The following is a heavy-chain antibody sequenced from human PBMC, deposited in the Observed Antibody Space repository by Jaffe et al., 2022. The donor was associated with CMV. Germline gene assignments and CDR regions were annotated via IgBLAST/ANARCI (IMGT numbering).Heavy chain of an antibody. J-gene: IGHJ6*03. V-gene: IGHV1-18*04. CDR2: ISGYNGNT. CDR3: ARGGIAARNRYNYYMDI. D-gene: IGHD6-6*01. CDR1: GYSFTYYG. Sequence: QVQLVQSGGEVKKPGASVKVSCKASGYSFTYYGVSWVRQAPGQGLEWMGWISGYNGNTNYADKFQGRVTMTTDTSTNTAYMELRSLTSDDTALYYCARGGIAARNRYNYYMDIWGKGTTVTVSS.